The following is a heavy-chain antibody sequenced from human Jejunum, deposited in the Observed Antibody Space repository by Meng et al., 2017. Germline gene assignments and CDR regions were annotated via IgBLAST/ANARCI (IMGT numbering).Heavy chain of an antibody. CDR3: TRGGWYGIH. J-gene: IGHJ4*02. CDR2: IYNSGST. D-gene: IGHD6-19*01. Sequence: QVQLQESRPVLVKPSETLCLTCSVSGGSISTLHWSWFRQPPGKGLEWIGYIYNSGSTYYNPSLQSRVTISMDTSKNQFSLRLNSVTAADTAVYYCTRGGWYGIHWGPGTLVTVSS. V-gene: IGHV4-59*01. CDR1: GGSISTLH.